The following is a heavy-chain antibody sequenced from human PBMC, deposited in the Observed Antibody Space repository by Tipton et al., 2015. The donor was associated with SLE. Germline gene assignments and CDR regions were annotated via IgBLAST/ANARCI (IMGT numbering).Heavy chain of an antibody. J-gene: IGHJ2*01. D-gene: IGHD2-21*01. V-gene: IGHV3-23*03. CDR2: IYSGGSRT. Sequence: LSLTCAASGFTFGSYAMSWVRQAPGKGLEWVSVIYSGGSRTYYADSVKGRFTISRENSKNTLYLQMHSLRAEDTAVYYCAKDGTDCGGDCYYDWLFDLWGRGTLVTVSS. CDR1: GFTFGSYA. CDR3: AKDGTDCGGDCYYDWLFDL.